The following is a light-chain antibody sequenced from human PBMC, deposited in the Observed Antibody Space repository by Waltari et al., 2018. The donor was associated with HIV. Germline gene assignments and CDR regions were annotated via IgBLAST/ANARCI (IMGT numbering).Light chain of an antibody. CDR2: DNN. V-gene: IGLV1-51*01. CDR3: GTWDGRLTAGV. Sequence: QSVLTQPPSISAAPGQNVSISCSGSNSNIGHIDVHWYQQIPATAPNLLIYDNNKRPSGIPDRFSGSKSRTSASLDITGLQTGDEADYYCGTWDGRLTAGVFGGGTKLTVL. CDR1: NSNIGHID. J-gene: IGLJ3*02.